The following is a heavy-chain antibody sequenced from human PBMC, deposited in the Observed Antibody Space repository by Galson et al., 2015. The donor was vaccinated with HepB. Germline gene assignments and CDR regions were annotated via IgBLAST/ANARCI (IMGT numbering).Heavy chain of an antibody. Sequence: SLRLSCAASGFTFSSYAMSWVRQAPGKGLEWVSAISGSGGSTYYADSVKGRFTISRDNSKNTLYLQMNSLRAEDTAVYYCAKDLPGEHEPKRTYYYDSSGHPNHAFDIWGQGTMVTVSS. J-gene: IGHJ3*02. CDR2: ISGSGGST. D-gene: IGHD3-22*01. CDR1: GFTFSSYA. CDR3: AKDLPGEHEPKRTYYYDSSGHPNHAFDI. V-gene: IGHV3-23*01.